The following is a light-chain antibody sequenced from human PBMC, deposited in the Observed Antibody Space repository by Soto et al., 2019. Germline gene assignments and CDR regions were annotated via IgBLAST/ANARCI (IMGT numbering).Light chain of an antibody. CDR2: KAS. J-gene: IGKJ5*01. CDR1: QTISSW. CDR3: QQSYSTPFT. V-gene: IGKV1-5*03. Sequence: DIQMTQSPSTLSGSVGDRVTITWGASQTISSWLAWYQQKPGKAPKLLIYKASTLKSGVPSRFSGSGSGTEFTLTISSLQPDDFATYYCQQSYSTPFTFGQGTRLEIK.